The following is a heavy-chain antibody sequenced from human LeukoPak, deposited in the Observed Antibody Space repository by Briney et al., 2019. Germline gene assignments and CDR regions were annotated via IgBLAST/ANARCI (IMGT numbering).Heavy chain of an antibody. J-gene: IGHJ4*02. CDR3: AKGGYSGYDYLTPIDY. Sequence: GGSLRLSCAASGFTFSSYGMHWVRQAPGKGLEWVAVISYDGSNKYYADSVKGRFTISRDNSKNTLYLQMNSLRAEDTAVYYCAKGGYSGYDYLTPIDYWGQGTLVTVSS. CDR2: ISYDGSNK. D-gene: IGHD5-12*01. CDR1: GFTFSSYG. V-gene: IGHV3-30*18.